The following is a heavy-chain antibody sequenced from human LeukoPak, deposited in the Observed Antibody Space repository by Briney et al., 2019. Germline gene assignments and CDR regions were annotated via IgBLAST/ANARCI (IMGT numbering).Heavy chain of an antibody. V-gene: IGHV4-59*08. CDR1: GGSISSYY. CDR2: IYYSGST. CDR3: ARHTLNTAEADY. Sequence: PSDTLSLTCTFSGGSISSYYWSWLRKPPGKGLEWIGYIYYSGSTNYNPSLKSRVTISVDTSKNQFSLKLSYVTAADTAVYYCARHTLNTAEADYWGQGTLVTVSS. J-gene: IGHJ4*02. D-gene: IGHD5-18*01.